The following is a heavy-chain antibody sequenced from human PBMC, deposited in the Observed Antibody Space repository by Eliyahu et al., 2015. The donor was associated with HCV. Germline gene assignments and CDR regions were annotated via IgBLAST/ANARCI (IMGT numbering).Heavy chain of an antibody. CDR1: XFTFSSYG. CDR3: ARGAQLWPYYFDY. Sequence: QVQLVESGGGVVQPGRSLRLSCAASXFTFSSYGMHWVRQAPGKGLEWVAVIWYDGSNKYYADSVKGRFTISRDNSKNTLYLQMNSLRAEDTAVYYCARGAQLWPYYFDYWGQGTLVTVSS. D-gene: IGHD5-18*01. J-gene: IGHJ4*02. CDR2: IWYDGSNK. V-gene: IGHV3-33*01.